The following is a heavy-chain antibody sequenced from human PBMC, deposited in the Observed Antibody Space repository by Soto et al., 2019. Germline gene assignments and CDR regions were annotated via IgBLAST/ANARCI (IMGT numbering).Heavy chain of an antibody. D-gene: IGHD2-2*01. J-gene: IGHJ6*03. CDR1: GYTFTSNI. CDR3: AREGRSSTSCYVAACRGGSYYMDF. CDR2: INGGNGDT. V-gene: IGHV1-3*01. Sequence: ASVKVSCKASGYTFTSNIIHWVRQAPGQRLEWMGWINGGNGDTKYSQEFKGRVTITRDTSASTAYMELSSLTSENTSLYYCAREGRSSTSCYVAACRGGSYYMDFWGKWTTVIVSS.